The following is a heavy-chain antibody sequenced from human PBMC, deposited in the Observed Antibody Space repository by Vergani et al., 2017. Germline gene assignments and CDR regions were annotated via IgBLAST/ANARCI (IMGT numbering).Heavy chain of an antibody. CDR1: GFTFSNFV. Sequence: QVQLVESAGGVVQPGGSLILSCAASGFTFSNFVMHCFRQAPGKGLEWLAYIGKDGINTRYRDAVKGRFTVSRDNSKDILYLQMDSLRSEDTALYYCAKYLRDSTDGLPDSWGPGTLVIVSS. J-gene: IGHJ4*02. D-gene: IGHD2-21*02. CDR2: IGKDGINT. CDR3: AKYLRDSTDGLPDS. V-gene: IGHV3-30*02.